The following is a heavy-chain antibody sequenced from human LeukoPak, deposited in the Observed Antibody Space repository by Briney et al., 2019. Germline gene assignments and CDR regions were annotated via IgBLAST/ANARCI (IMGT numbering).Heavy chain of an antibody. D-gene: IGHD2-8*02. CDR1: GFIFSPYR. CDR3: ARVRTEWYIDL. Sequence: GGSLRLSCAAFGFIFSPYRVTWVRQAPGMGLEWVANMKEDGGEKFYVDSVRGRFTISRDNAKNSVYLQMNSLRVEDTGVYYCARVRTEWYIDLWGRGTLVTVST. CDR2: MKEDGGEK. V-gene: IGHV3-7*01. J-gene: IGHJ2*01.